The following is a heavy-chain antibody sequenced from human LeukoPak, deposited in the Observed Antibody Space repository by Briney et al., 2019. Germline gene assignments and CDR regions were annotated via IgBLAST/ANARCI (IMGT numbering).Heavy chain of an antibody. D-gene: IGHD4-17*01. CDR2: ISSSSYI. CDR3: AKDSDYGDYEVFDY. CDR1: GFTFSSYS. Sequence: GGSLRLSCAASGFTFSSYSMNWVRQAPGKGLEWVSSISSSSYIYYADSVKGRFTISRDNSKNTLYLQMNSLRAEDTAVYYCAKDSDYGDYEVFDYWGQGTLVTVSS. V-gene: IGHV3-21*04. J-gene: IGHJ4*02.